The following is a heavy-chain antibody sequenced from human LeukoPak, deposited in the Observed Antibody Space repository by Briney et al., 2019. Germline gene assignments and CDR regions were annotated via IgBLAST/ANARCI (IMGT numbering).Heavy chain of an antibody. Sequence: SETLSLTCTVSGDSISNYYWSWIRHPAGKGLEWIGRIFINGDTNYNPSLKSRVTMSLSKNQFSLKLSSVTAADTAVYYCARARSGATRLFDYWGQGTLVTVSS. J-gene: IGHJ4*02. V-gene: IGHV4-4*07. CDR1: GDSISNYY. CDR3: ARARSGATRLFDY. D-gene: IGHD1-26*01. CDR2: IFINGDT.